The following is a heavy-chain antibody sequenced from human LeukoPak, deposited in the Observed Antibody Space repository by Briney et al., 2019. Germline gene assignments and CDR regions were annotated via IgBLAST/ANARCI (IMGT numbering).Heavy chain of an antibody. CDR1: GYSFTSYW. Sequence: AESPKIFCNASGYSFTSYWIAWLRQMPGKGLEWMGIIYPGDSDTRNSPSFQGQVTISADKSISTAYLQWSSLKASDTAMYYCARRPYGDHINDCWGQGTLVTVSS. J-gene: IGHJ4*02. D-gene: IGHD4-17*01. CDR2: IYPGDSDT. CDR3: ARRPYGDHINDC. V-gene: IGHV5-51*01.